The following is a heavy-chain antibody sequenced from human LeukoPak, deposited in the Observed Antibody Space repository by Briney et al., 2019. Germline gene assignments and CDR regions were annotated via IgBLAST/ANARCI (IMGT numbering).Heavy chain of an antibody. CDR3: ASDLYYSSSWYVFDY. J-gene: IGHJ4*02. CDR2: IYSGGST. V-gene: IGHV3-66*01. Sequence: GSLRLSCAASGFTVSSNYMSWVRQAPGKGLEWVSVIYSGGSTYYADSVKGRFTISRDNSKNTLYLQMNSLRAEDTAVYYCASDLYYSSSWYVFDYWGQGTLVTVSS. D-gene: IGHD6-13*01. CDR1: GFTVSSNY.